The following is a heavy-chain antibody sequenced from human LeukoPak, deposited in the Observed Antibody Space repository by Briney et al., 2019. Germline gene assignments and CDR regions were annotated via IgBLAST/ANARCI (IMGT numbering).Heavy chain of an antibody. V-gene: IGHV1-69*05. CDR3: ARGGRSGDYVTY. CDR1: GGTFSSYA. J-gene: IGHJ4*02. Sequence: ASVKVSCKASGGTFSSYAISWVRQAPGQGLEWMGRIIPIFGTTNYAQKFQGRVTITTDESTSTAYMELSSLRSEDTAVYYCARGGRSGDYVTYWGQGTLVTVSS. D-gene: IGHD4-17*01. CDR2: IIPIFGTT.